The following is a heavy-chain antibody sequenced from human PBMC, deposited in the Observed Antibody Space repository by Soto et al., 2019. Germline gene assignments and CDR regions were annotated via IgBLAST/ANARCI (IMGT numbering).Heavy chain of an antibody. CDR3: ARVEDSSSWYYFDY. Sequence: GASVKVSCKASGGTFSSYAISWVRQAPGQGLEWMGGIIPIFGTANYAQKFQGRVTITADKSTSTAYMELSSLRSEDTAVYYCARVEDSSSWYYFDYWGQGTLVTVSS. V-gene: IGHV1-69*06. CDR2: IIPIFGTA. CDR1: GGTFSSYA. D-gene: IGHD6-13*01. J-gene: IGHJ4*02.